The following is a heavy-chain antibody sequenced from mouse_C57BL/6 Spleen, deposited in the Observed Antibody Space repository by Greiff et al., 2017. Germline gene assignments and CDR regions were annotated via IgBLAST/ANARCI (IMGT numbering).Heavy chain of an antibody. CDR2: IDPSDSET. CDR1: GYTFTSYW. Sequence: QVQLKQPGAELVRPGSSVKLSCKASGYTFTSYWMHWVKQRPIQGLEWIGNIDPSDSETHYNQKFKDKATLTVDKSSSTAYMQLSSLTSEDSAVYYCARVHGDDGPHGAMDYWGQGTSVTVSS. V-gene: IGHV1-52*01. D-gene: IGHD2-3*01. J-gene: IGHJ4*01. CDR3: ARVHGDDGPHGAMDY.